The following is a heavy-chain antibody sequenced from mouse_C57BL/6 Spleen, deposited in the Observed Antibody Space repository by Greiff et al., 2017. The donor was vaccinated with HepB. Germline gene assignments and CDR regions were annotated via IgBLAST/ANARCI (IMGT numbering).Heavy chain of an antibody. CDR3: ARSTYNSNYRYAMDY. J-gene: IGHJ4*01. V-gene: IGHV1-59*01. CDR1: GYTFTSYW. CDR2: IDPYDSYT. Sequence: QVQLQQPGAELVRPGTSVKLSCKASGYTFTSYWMHWVKQRPGQGLEWIGVIDPYDSYTNYNQKFKGKATLTVDTSSSTAYMQLSSLTSENSAVYNSARSTYNSNYRYAMDYWSQGPSVTVTS. D-gene: IGHD2-5*01.